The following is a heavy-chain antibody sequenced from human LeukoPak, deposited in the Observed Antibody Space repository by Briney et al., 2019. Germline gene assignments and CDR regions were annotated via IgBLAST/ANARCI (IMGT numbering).Heavy chain of an antibody. CDR3: ARAGQWFSDAYDI. Sequence: PGGSLRLSCAASRFTFSTFDMHWVRQGTGKGLEWVSGIGTAGDTHYPDSVKGRFTISRENAKNSLYLQMNSLRAGATAVYYCARAGQWFSDAYDIWGQGTMVTVSS. J-gene: IGHJ3*02. V-gene: IGHV3-13*01. D-gene: IGHD3-10*01. CDR1: RFTFSTFD. CDR2: IGTAGDT.